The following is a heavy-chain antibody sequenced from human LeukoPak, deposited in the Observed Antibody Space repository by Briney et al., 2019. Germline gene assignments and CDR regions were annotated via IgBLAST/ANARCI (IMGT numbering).Heavy chain of an antibody. CDR1: GYSFSSYW. CDR3: ARRNAYYGLDV. Sequence: GESLKISCKGSGYSFSSYWIGWVRQMPGKGLEWMGIIFPGDSDTRYSPSFQGHVTISADKSISTAYMQWNSLKASDTAMYFCARRNAYYGLDVWGQGTTVTVSS. V-gene: IGHV5-51*01. J-gene: IGHJ6*02. D-gene: IGHD2-8*01. CDR2: IFPGDSDT.